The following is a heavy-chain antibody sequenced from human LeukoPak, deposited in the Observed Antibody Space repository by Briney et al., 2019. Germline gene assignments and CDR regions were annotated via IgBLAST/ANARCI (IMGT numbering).Heavy chain of an antibody. Sequence: GSLRLSCAASGFNLNSYMLNWVRQAPGKGLEWVSSVSSTGSYIYYADSVKGRFTISRDNPGNVVYLQMDSPRAEDTAVYYCTRVAQSGPTGWFDPWGQGTLVTVSS. J-gene: IGHJ5*02. CDR3: TRVAQSGPTGWFDP. V-gene: IGHV3-21*01. CDR1: GFNLNSYM. D-gene: IGHD1-1*01. CDR2: VSSTGSYI.